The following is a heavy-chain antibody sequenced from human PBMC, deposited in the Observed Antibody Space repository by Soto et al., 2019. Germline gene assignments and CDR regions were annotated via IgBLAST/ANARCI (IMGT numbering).Heavy chain of an antibody. Sequence: ASVKVSRKVSGYTLTELSMHWVRQAPGKGLEWMGGFDPEDGETIYAQKFQGRVTMTEDTSTDTAYMELSSLRSEDTAVYYCASLNSGSYGFDYYYGMDVWGQGTTVTVSS. CDR3: ASLNSGSYGFDYYYGMDV. CDR1: GYTLTELS. CDR2: FDPEDGET. V-gene: IGHV1-24*01. J-gene: IGHJ6*02. D-gene: IGHD1-26*01.